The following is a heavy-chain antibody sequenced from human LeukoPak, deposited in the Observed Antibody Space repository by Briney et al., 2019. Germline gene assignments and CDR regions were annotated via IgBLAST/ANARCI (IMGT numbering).Heavy chain of an antibody. CDR2: ISSSSSYI. Sequence: GGSLRLSCAASGLTFSSYSMNWVRQAPGKGLEWVSSISSSSSYIYYADSVKGRFTISRDNAKNSLYLQMNSLRAEDTAVYYCARDLVVRGVNPGYYYYGMGVWGQGTTVTVSS. D-gene: IGHD3-10*01. J-gene: IGHJ6*02. CDR3: ARDLVVRGVNPGYYYYGMGV. CDR1: GLTFSSYS. V-gene: IGHV3-21*01.